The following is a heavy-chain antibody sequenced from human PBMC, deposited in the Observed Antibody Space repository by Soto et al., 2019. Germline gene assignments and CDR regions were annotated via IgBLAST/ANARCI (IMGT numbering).Heavy chain of an antibody. D-gene: IGHD3-22*01. CDR3: ARHRNYFDRTGYADY. Sequence: PSETLSLTCTVSGGSIRTSNYFWGWVRQPPGEGLEWIGDIYYSGSTYYNPSLKSRVTISVDTSNNQFSLNLNSVTAADTAVYYCARHRNYFDRTGYADYWGQGTLVTVSS. CDR1: GGSIRTSNYF. V-gene: IGHV4-39*01. CDR2: IYYSGST. J-gene: IGHJ4*02.